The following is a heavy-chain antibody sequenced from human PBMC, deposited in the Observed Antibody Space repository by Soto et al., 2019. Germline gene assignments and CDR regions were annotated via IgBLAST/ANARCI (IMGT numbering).Heavy chain of an antibody. CDR1: GGSFSGYY. D-gene: IGHD3-3*01. J-gene: IGHJ6*02. V-gene: IGHV4-34*01. CDR3: AREVRYYDFWSGSYGMDV. CDR2: INHSGST. Sequence: SETLSLTCAVYGGSFSGYYWSWIRQPPGKGLEWIGEINHSGSTNYNPSLKSRVTISVDTSKNQFSLKLSSVTAADTAVYYCAREVRYYDFWSGSYGMDVWGQGTTVTVSS.